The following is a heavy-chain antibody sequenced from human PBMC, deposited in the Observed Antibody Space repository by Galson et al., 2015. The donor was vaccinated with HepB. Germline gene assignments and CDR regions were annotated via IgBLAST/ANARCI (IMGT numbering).Heavy chain of an antibody. CDR1: GGTFSSYA. CDR3: ARDLQVLLWFGEDNWFDP. D-gene: IGHD3-10*01. V-gene: IGHV1-69*05. Sequence: SVKVSCKASGGTFSSYAISWVRQAPGQGLEWMGGIIPIFGTANYAQKFQGRVTITRDTSASTAYMALSSLRSEDTAVYYCARDLQVLLWFGEDNWFDPWGQGTLVTVSS. J-gene: IGHJ5*02. CDR2: IIPIFGTA.